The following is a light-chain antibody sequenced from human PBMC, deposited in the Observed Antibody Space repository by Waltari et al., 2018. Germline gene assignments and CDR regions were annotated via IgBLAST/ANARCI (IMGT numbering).Light chain of an antibody. J-gene: IGKJ4*01. CDR2: KAS. CDR3: QQYNSYPLT. V-gene: IGKV1-5*03. CDR1: QNTNTW. Sequence: DIQMTQSPSTLSASVGDRVTITCRASQNTNTWLAWFQQKPGKAPNLLIYKASSLESGVPSRFRGSGSGTEFTLTVSSLQPDDFATYYCQQYNSYPLTFGGGTKVEIK.